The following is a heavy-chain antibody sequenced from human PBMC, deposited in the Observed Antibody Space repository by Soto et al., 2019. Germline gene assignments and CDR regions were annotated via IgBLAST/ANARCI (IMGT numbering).Heavy chain of an antibody. CDR1: GGTFSSYT. V-gene: IGHV1-69*02. J-gene: IGHJ4*02. Sequence: SVKVSCKASGGTFSSYTISWVRQAPGQGLEWMGRIIPILGIANYAQKFQGRVTITADKSTSTAYMELSSLRSEDTAVYYCASGEVIVVVVAATSFDSWGQGTLVTVSS. CDR3: ASGEVIVVVVAATSFDS. D-gene: IGHD2-15*01. CDR2: IIPILGIA.